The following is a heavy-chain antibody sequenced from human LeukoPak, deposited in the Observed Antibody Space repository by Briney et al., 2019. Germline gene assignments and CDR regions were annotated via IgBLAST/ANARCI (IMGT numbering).Heavy chain of an antibody. CDR2: ISSSSSYI. Sequence: PGGSLRLSCAASGFTFSSYSVNWVRQAPGKGLEWVSSISSSSSYIYYADSVKGRFTISRDNAKNSLYLQMNSLRAEDTAVYYCARGGSIAAAGRGTPDYWGQGTLVTVSS. J-gene: IGHJ4*02. CDR3: ARGGSIAAAGRGTPDY. V-gene: IGHV3-21*01. D-gene: IGHD6-13*01. CDR1: GFTFSSYS.